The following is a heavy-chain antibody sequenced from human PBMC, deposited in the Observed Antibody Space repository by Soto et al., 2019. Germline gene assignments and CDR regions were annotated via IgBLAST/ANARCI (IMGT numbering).Heavy chain of an antibody. CDR2: VDYSGNT. CDR3: ARQRGNYFDY. Sequence: SETLSLTCAVSHESINSVDFYWSWLRQPPGKGLEWIGYVDYSGNTNYNPSLKSRVTMSVDTSKKQFSLKLTSVTAADTAVYYCARQRGNYFDYWGQGSLVTVSS. V-gene: IGHV4-61*08. CDR1: HESINSVDFY. D-gene: IGHD3-10*01. J-gene: IGHJ4*02.